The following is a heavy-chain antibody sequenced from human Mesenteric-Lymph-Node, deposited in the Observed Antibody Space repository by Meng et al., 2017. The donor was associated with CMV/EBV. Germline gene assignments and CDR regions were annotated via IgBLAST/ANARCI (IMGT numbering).Heavy chain of an antibody. J-gene: IGHJ5*02. CDR3: ARDPSGYANNWFDP. D-gene: IGHD5-12*01. Sequence: ASGYTFPSYGISWVRQAPGQGLEWMGWISAYNGNTNYAQKLQGRVTMTTDTSTSTAYMELRSLRSDDTAVYYCARDPSGYANNWFDPWGQGTLVTVSS. CDR1: GYTFPSYG. CDR2: ISAYNGNT. V-gene: IGHV1-18*04.